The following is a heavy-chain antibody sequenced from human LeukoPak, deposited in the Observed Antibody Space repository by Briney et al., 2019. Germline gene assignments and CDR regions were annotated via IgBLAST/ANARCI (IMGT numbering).Heavy chain of an antibody. Sequence: GASVKVSCKASGYTFTGYYMHWVRQAPGQGLEWMGWINPNSGGTNYAQKFQGRVTMTRDTSISTAYMELSRLRSDDTAVYYCARAQEPYTADFDYWGQGTLVTVSS. CDR2: INPNSGGT. V-gene: IGHV1-2*02. CDR3: ARAQEPYTADFDY. J-gene: IGHJ4*02. D-gene: IGHD1-14*01. CDR1: GYTFTGYY.